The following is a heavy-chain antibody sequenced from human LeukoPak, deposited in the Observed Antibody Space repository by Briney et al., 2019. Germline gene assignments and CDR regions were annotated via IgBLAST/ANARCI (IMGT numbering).Heavy chain of an antibody. J-gene: IGHJ4*02. D-gene: IGHD2-2*02. CDR1: GFTFSSYG. V-gene: IGHV3-30*02. Sequence: GGSLRLSCAASGFTFSSYGMHWVRQAPGKGLEWVAFIRYDGSNKYYADSVKGRFTIPRDNSKNTLHLQMNSLRAEDTAVYYCANPYCSSTSCYKGYWGQGTLVTVSS. CDR3: ANPYCSSTSCYKGY. CDR2: IRYDGSNK.